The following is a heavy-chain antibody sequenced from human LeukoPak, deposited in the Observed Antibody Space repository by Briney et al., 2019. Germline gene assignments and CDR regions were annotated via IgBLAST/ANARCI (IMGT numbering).Heavy chain of an antibody. CDR2: IRYDGSNK. CDR1: GFTFSSFG. D-gene: IGHD2-2*01. CDR3: SKDLEDIEEVPAAIPALDN. J-gene: IGHJ4*02. V-gene: IGHV3-30*02. Sequence: PGGSLRLSCAVSGFTFSSFGMHWVRQAPGKGLEWVAFIRYDGSNKYYADSVKGRFTICTENSRTPLYLQMNSLRAEDTAGYYCSKDLEDIEEVPAAIPALDNWGQGNPVTASP.